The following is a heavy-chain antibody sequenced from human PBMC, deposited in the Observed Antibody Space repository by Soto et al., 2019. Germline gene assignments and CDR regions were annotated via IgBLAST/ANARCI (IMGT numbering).Heavy chain of an antibody. V-gene: IGHV1-46*01. J-gene: IGHJ4*02. CDR1: GYTFTSYY. Sequence: ASVKVSCKASGYTFTSYYMHWVRQAPGQGLEWMGIINPSGGSTSYAQKFQGRVTMTRDTSTSTVYMELSSLGSEDTAVYYCAREEDIVVVPAAKGAPLVWGQGTLVTVSS. D-gene: IGHD2-2*01. CDR2: INPSGGST. CDR3: AREEDIVVVPAAKGAPLV.